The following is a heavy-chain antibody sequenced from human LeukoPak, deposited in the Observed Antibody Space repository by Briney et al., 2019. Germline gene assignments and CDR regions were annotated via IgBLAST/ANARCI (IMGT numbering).Heavy chain of an antibody. J-gene: IGHJ6*02. V-gene: IGHV3-43D*03. D-gene: IGHD1-26*01. Sequence: GGSLRLSCAASGLNFADYAMHWVRHAPGKGLEWVSFINGDGDVPYYAGSVKVRFPISRDNSKSSLYLEMNGLTDHDSGLYYCVKALLVRPTHSYYGMDVWGQGTPVTVS. CDR3: VKALLVRPTHSYYGMDV. CDR1: GLNFADYA. CDR2: INGDGDVP.